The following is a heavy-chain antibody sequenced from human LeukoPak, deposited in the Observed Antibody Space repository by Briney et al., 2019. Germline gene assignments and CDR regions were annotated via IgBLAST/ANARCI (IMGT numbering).Heavy chain of an antibody. CDR1: GYSLTELS. Sequence: ASVKVSCKVSGYSLTELSMHWVRQAPEKGLEGMGGFDPEDGETPIFAQKFQGRVTMTEDTSTDTAYMELSSLRSEDTAVYYCATGTIYCSSCSDDYWGQGTLVTVSS. J-gene: IGHJ4*02. CDR3: ATGTIYCSSCSDDY. D-gene: IGHD2-2*01. CDR2: FDPEDGET. V-gene: IGHV1-24*01.